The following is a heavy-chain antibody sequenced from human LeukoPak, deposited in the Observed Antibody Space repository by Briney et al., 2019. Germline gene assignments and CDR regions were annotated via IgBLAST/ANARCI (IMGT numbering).Heavy chain of an antibody. CDR1: GFTFSSYS. V-gene: IGHV3-21*01. J-gene: IGHJ6*04. D-gene: IGHD3-10*02. Sequence: GGSLRLSCAASGFTFSSYSMNWVRQAPGKGLEWVSSISSSSSYIYYADSVKGRFTISRDNAKNLLYLQMNSLRAEDTAVYYCAELGTTMIGGVWGKGTTVTISS. CDR3: AELGTTMIGGV. CDR2: ISSSSSYI.